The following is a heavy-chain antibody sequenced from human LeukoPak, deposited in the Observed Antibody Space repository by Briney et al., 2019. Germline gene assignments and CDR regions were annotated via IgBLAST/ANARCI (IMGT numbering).Heavy chain of an antibody. CDR1: GYTFSSYG. J-gene: IGHJ4*02. CDR2: ISAYSGNT. CDR3: ARDGEGYCSSTSCYGTY. D-gene: IGHD2-2*01. V-gene: IGHV1-18*01. Sequence: ASVKVSCKASGYTFSSYGINWVRQAPGQGLEWMGWISAYSGNTNYAQKFQDRVSMTTDTSTSTAYMELRSLRSDDTAVYYCARDGEGYCSSTSCYGTYWGQGTLVTVSS.